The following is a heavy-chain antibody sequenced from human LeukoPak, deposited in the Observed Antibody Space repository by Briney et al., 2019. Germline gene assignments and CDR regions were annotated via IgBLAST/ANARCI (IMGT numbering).Heavy chain of an antibody. J-gene: IGHJ4*02. D-gene: IGHD2-15*01. V-gene: IGHV3-23*01. CDR2: ISGGGGST. Sequence: GGSLRLSCAACEFSFSNYATTWGRLAPGEVLELVSCISGGGGSTYCADFVEGRFTFAREDSKNTLYLQMNSLRAEDTAIYFCAKSTSSSGSFYSGLDYWGQGTLVTVSS. CDR3: AKSTSSSGSFYSGLDY. CDR1: EFSFSNYA.